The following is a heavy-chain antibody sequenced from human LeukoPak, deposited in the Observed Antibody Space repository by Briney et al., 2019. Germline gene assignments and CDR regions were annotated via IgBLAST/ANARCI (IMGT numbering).Heavy chain of an antibody. CDR1: GYTFTNYG. D-gene: IGHD6-13*01. CDR2: ISAYTGNT. J-gene: IGHJ5*02. Sequence: ASVKVSCKASGYTFTNYGISRVRQAPGQGLEWMGWISAYTGNTNYAQNFQGRVTMTTDTSTSTAFMELRSLRSDDTAVYYCARDLPSGAAGTFDPWGQGTLVTVSS. CDR3: ARDLPSGAAGTFDP. V-gene: IGHV1-18*01.